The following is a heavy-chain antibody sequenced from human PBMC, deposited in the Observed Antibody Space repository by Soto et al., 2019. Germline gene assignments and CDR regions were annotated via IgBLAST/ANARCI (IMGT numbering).Heavy chain of an antibody. CDR3: ARGRKNYDILTGSVPFFDY. D-gene: IGHD3-9*01. CDR1: GGSASSGGYY. CDR2: ISYSGST. J-gene: IGHJ4*02. Sequence: SETLSLTCTVSGGSASSGGYYWSWIRQHPGKGLEWIGYISYSGSTYYNPSLKSRGSISVETSKNQFSLKVSSVTAADTAVYYCARGRKNYDILTGSVPFFDYWGQGILVTVSS. V-gene: IGHV4-31*03.